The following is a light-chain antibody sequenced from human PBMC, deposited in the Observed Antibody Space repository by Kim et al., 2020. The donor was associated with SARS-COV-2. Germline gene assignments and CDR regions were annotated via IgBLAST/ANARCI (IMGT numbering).Light chain of an antibody. CDR1: SGINVGTYR. CDR3: MIWHNSAWV. Sequence: QPVLTQPSSLSASPGASASLTCTLRSGINVGTYRIYWYQQRPGSPPQYLLRYKSDSDKQQGSGVPRRFSGSKDASANAGNLLISGLQSEDEADYYCMIWHNSAWVFGGGTQLTVL. V-gene: IGLV5-45*02. CDR2: YKSDSDK. J-gene: IGLJ2*01.